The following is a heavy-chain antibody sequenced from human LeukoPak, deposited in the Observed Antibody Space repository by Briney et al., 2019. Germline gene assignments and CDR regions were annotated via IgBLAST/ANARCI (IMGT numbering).Heavy chain of an antibody. CDR1: GFTFSDHY. CDR3: ARGSAACYTFRCTFDI. J-gene: IGHJ3*02. V-gene: IGHV3-11*01. D-gene: IGHD3-16*02. Sequence: PGGSLRLSCAASGFTFSDHYMSWIRQAPGKGLEWVSYIGSSGSTIYDADSVKGRFTISRDNTKNSLYLQMNNLRAEDTAMYYCARGSAACYTFRCTFDIWGQGTMVTVSS. CDR2: IGSSGSTI.